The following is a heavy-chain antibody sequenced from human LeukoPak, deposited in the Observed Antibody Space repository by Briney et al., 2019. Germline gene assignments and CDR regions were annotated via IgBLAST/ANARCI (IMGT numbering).Heavy chain of an antibody. J-gene: IGHJ4*02. Sequence: PGGSLRLSCAASGFTFNNYGMHWVRQAPGKGLEWVAVISYDGRNNYYTDSVKGRFTISRDNSKNTLYLQMHSLRAEDTAVYYCARALIVGATRLDYWGQGTLVTVSS. CDR2: ISYDGRNN. CDR3: ARALIVGATRLDY. CDR1: GFTFNNYG. D-gene: IGHD1-26*01. V-gene: IGHV3-30*03.